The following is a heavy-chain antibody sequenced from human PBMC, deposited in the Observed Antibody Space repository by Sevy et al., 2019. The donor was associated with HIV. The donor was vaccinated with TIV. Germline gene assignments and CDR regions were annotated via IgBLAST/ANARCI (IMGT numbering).Heavy chain of an antibody. CDR2: IYYSGST. V-gene: IGHV4-59*01. CDR1: GGSISSYY. Sequence: SETLSLTCTVSGGSISSYYWSWIRQPPGKGLEWIGYIYYSGSTNYNPSLKSRVTISVDTSKNQFSLKLSSVTAADTAVYYCGGDSIAAAGNRWFDPWGQGTLVTVSS. CDR3: GGDSIAAAGNRWFDP. J-gene: IGHJ5*02. D-gene: IGHD6-13*01.